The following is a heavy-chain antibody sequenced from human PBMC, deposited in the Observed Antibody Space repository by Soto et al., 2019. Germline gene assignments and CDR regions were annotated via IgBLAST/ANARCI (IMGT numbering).Heavy chain of an antibody. CDR2: ISNSGST. CDR3: ARILRDSQGWYHHDF. CDR1: GGSIRSYY. V-gene: IGHV4-59*01. D-gene: IGHD6-19*01. J-gene: IGHJ4*02. Sequence: SETLSLTCTVSGGSIRSYYWSWIRQPPGKGLEWIGYISNSGSTSYNPSLESRVTVSVDTAKNEFSLKLNSVIAADTATYYCARILRDSQGWYHHDFWGQGTLVTVSS.